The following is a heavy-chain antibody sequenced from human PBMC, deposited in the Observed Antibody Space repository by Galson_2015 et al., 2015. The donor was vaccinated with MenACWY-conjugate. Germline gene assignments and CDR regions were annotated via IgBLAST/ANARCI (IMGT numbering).Heavy chain of an antibody. CDR3: ARGRAVYYYDSTGPYDF. CDR1: GYTFTKNT. CDR2: INTNTGHP. V-gene: IGHV7-4-1*02. Sequence: SVKVSCKASGYTFTKNTMNWVRQAPGRGIEWLGWINTNTGHPTYPRDFTGRLVLSLDTSLSTAYLQINGLKAEDSAIYFCARGRAVYYYDSTGPYDFWGQGTQVTVSS. D-gene: IGHD3-22*01. J-gene: IGHJ4*02.